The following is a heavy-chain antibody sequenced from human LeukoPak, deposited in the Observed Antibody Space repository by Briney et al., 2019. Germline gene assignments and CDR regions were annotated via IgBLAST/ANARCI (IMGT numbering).Heavy chain of an antibody. CDR2: IKQDGSEK. CDR3: ARRSCDFWSGYWCWLDP. CDR1: GFTFSSYW. Sequence: GWSLRLSCAASGFTFSSYWMSWVHQAPGKGLEWVANIKQDGSEKYYVDSVKGRFTISRDNAKNSLYLQMNSLSAEDTAVYYCARRSCDFWSGYWCWLDPWGQGTLVTVSS. D-gene: IGHD3-3*01. J-gene: IGHJ5*02. V-gene: IGHV3-7*01.